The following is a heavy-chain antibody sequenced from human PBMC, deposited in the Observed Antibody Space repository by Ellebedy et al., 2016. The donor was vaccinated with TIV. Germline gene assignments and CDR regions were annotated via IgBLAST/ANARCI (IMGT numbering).Heavy chain of an antibody. J-gene: IGHJ2*01. D-gene: IGHD2-15*01. CDR1: GFTFSSYA. Sequence: GESLKISXAASGFTFSSYAMSWVRQAPGKGLEWVGRIKSKTDGGTTDYAAPVKGRFTISRDDSKNTLYLQMNSLKTEDTAVYYCARSSPHWYFDLWGRGTLVTVSS. V-gene: IGHV3-15*01. CDR2: IKSKTDGGTT. CDR3: ARSSPHWYFDL.